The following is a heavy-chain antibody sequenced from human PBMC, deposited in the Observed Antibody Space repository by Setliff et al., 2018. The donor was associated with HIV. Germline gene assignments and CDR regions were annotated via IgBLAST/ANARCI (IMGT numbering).Heavy chain of an antibody. J-gene: IGHJ4*02. V-gene: IGHV3-33*06. CDR2: IWHDGSNQ. Sequence: QPGGSLRLSCAASGFTFNDYAMHWVRQAPGKGLEWVAVIWHDGSNQYYADSVKGRFTSSRDNSRNTQYLQMNSLSVEDTAVYYCVKNLYTEMWGEIFDSWGRGTLVTVSS. CDR1: GFTFNDYA. D-gene: IGHD3-16*01. CDR3: VKNLYTEMWGEIFDS.